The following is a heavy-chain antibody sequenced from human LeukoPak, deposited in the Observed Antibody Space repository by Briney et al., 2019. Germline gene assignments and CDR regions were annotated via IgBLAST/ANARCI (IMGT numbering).Heavy chain of an antibody. Sequence: SETLSLTCTVSGGSINSYYWSWIRQPPGKGLEWIGYIYYSGSTNYNPSLKSRVTISVDTSKNQFSLKLSSVTAADTAVYYCARGAWDDILIPFDYWGQGTLVTVSS. V-gene: IGHV4-59*01. D-gene: IGHD3-9*01. CDR2: IYYSGST. J-gene: IGHJ4*02. CDR1: GGSINSYY. CDR3: ARGAWDDILIPFDY.